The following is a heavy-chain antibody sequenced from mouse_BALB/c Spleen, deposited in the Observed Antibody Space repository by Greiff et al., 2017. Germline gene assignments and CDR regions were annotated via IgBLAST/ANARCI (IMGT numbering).Heavy chain of an antibody. J-gene: IGHJ4*01. V-gene: IGHV5-12-2*01. CDR1: GFTFSSYT. CDR3: ARGGLRLYAMDY. D-gene: IGHD1-2*01. CDR2: ISNGGGST. Sequence: EVKLMESGGGLVQPGGSLKLSCAASGFTFSSYTMSWVRQTPEKRLEWVAYISNGGGSTYYPDTVKGRFTISRDNAKNTLYLQMSSLKSEDTAMYYCARGGLRLYAMDYWGQGTSVTVSS.